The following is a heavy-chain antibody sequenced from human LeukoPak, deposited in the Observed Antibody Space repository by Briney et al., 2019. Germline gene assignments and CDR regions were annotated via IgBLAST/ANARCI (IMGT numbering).Heavy chain of an antibody. D-gene: IGHD2-2*01. CDR3: ARAGLRYQLLCDINY. J-gene: IGHJ4*02. Sequence: GGSLRLSCVASGFKFSDYGMHWVRQAPGKGLEWVAVISYDGSNKYYADSVKGRFTISRDNSKNTLYLQMNSLRAEDTAVYYCARAGLRYQLLCDINYWGQGTLVTVSS. CDR2: ISYDGSNK. V-gene: IGHV3-30*19. CDR1: GFKFSDYG.